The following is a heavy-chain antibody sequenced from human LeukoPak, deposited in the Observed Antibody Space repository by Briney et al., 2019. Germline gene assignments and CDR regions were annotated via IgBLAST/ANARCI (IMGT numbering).Heavy chain of an antibody. J-gene: IGHJ4*02. CDR3: FDY. CDR2: INPSNGDT. Sequence: ASVKVSCKTSGYVFTAYDIHWVRQAPGQGLEWMGWINPSNGDTVVAQKFQDRVTMTRDTSISTACMDLSSLRSDDSAVYPYFDYWGQGTLFIVSS. CDR1: GYVFTAYD. V-gene: IGHV1-2*02.